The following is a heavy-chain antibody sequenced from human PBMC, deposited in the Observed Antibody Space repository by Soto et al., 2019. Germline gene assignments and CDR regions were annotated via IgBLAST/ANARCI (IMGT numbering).Heavy chain of an antibody. CDR2: TSIKPNNFAT. V-gene: IGHV3-73*01. CDR3: VRAYENSNYYFDH. Sequence: GESMKISCVGSGFTFHGSTMHWVRQAAGKGLEWIGLTSIKPNNFATVYAASVTGRFTISRDDSTNTAYLEMDSLKTEDTARYYCVRAYENSNYYFDHWGRGTLVTVSS. D-gene: IGHD3-22*01. J-gene: IGHJ4*02. CDR1: GFTFHGST.